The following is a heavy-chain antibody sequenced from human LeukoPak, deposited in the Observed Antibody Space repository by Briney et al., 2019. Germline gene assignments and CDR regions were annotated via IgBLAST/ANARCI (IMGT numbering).Heavy chain of an antibody. CDR2: INPSGGST. D-gene: IGHD3-22*01. Sequence: ASVKVSCKASGYTFTSYYMHWVRQAPGQGLEWMGIINPSGGSTSYAQKFQGRVTMTRDTSTSTVYMELSSLRSEDTAVYCCARDGANYYDSSGYYYWGQGTLVTVSS. CDR3: ARDGANYYDSSGYYY. J-gene: IGHJ4*02. V-gene: IGHV1-46*01. CDR1: GYTFTSYY.